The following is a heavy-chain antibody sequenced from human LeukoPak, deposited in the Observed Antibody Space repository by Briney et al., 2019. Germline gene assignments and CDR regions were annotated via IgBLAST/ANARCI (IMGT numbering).Heavy chain of an antibody. J-gene: IGHJ4*02. CDR2: IYTSGST. Sequence: SETLSFTCTVSGGSISSGSYYWSWIRQPAGKGLEWIGRIYTSGSTNYNPSLKSRVTISVDTSKNQFSLKLSSVTAADTAVYYCARATPPGSTTAIDYWGQGTLVTVSS. V-gene: IGHV4-61*02. CDR1: GGSISSGSYY. CDR3: ARATPPGSTTAIDY. D-gene: IGHD1-14*01.